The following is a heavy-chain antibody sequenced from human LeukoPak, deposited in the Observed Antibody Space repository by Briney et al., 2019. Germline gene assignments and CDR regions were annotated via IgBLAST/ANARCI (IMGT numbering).Heavy chain of an antibody. CDR1: GGSISSGSYY. CDR2: IYTSGST. J-gene: IGHJ5*02. Sequence: SETLSLTCTVSGGSISSGSYYWSWIRQPAGKGLEWIGRIYTSGSTNCNPSLKSRVTISVDTSKNQFSLKLSSVTAADTAVYYCARDGPALDPWGQGTLVTVSS. CDR3: ARDGPALDP. V-gene: IGHV4-61*02.